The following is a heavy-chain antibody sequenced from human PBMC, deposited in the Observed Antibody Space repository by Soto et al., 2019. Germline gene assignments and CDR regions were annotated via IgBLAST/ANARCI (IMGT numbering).Heavy chain of an antibody. V-gene: IGHV1-3*01. CDR2: INAGNGNT. Sequence: QVQLVQSGAEVKKPGASVKVSCKASGYTFTSYAMHWVRQAPGQRLEWMGWINAGNGNTKYSQKFQGRVTITRDTSASTAYMELSSLRSEDTAVYYCARDVLRYFPFDYWGQGTLVTVSS. CDR3: ARDVLRYFPFDY. J-gene: IGHJ4*02. D-gene: IGHD3-9*01. CDR1: GYTFTSYA.